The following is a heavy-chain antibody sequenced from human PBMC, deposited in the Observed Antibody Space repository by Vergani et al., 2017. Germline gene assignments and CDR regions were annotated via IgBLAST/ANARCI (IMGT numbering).Heavy chain of an antibody. CDR2: ISDDGSNK. CDR3: AKGRGGGPPLYYYYYYGMDV. D-gene: IGHD4-23*01. V-gene: IGHV3-30*18. Sequence: QVQLVESGGGVVQPGRSLRLSCAASGFTFSSYGMHWVRQAPGKGLEWVAVISDDGSNKYYADSVKGRFTISRDNSKNTLYRQMNSLRAEDTAVYYCAKGRGGGPPLYYYYYYGMDVWGQGTTVTVSS. J-gene: IGHJ6*02. CDR1: GFTFSSYG.